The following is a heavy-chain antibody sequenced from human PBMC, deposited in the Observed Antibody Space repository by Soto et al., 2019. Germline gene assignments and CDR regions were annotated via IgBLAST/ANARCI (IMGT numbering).Heavy chain of an antibody. V-gene: IGHV4-61*01. D-gene: IGHD3-22*01. CDR2: IYYSGST. CDR3: ARAGGVVVIRAFDI. Sequence: QVQLQESGPGLVKPSETLSLTCTVSGGSVSSGSYYWSWIRQPPGKGLEWIGYIYYSGSTNYHPSLKSRVTISVDTSKNQFSLKLSSVTAADTAVYYCARAGGVVVIRAFDIWGPGTMVTVSS. CDR1: GGSVSSGSYY. J-gene: IGHJ3*02.